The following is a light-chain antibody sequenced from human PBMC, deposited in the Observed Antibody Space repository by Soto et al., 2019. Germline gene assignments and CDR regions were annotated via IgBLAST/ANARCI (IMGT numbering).Light chain of an antibody. CDR2: GAS. V-gene: IGKV3-20*01. J-gene: IGKJ5*01. CDR3: QQYGSAPPIT. Sequence: VGLTELQGNLSLSPGEGATLSCRASQSVSSSYIAWYQQRPGQTPSLLIYGASTRATGIPDRFSGSGSGTRFTLTFSRLEPGDFGVYYCQQYGSAPPITFGQGTRLEIK. CDR1: QSVSSSY.